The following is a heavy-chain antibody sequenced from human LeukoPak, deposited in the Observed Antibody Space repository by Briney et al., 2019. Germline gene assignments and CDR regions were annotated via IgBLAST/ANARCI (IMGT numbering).Heavy chain of an antibody. Sequence: SETLSLTCTVSGGSISSYYWSWIRQPPGKALEWIGYIYYSGSTNYNPSLKSRVTISVETSENQFSLKLSSVTAADAAVYYCARLDVVVVPAVHGWFDPWGQGTLVTVSS. CDR3: ARLDVVVVPAVHGWFDP. CDR1: GGSISSYY. D-gene: IGHD2-2*01. J-gene: IGHJ5*02. CDR2: IYYSGST. V-gene: IGHV4-59*08.